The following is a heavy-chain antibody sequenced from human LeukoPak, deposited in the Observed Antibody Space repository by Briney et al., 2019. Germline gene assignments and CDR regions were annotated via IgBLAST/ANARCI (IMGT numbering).Heavy chain of an antibody. CDR1: GFTFSSYS. CDR3: ARGESGFGELLSPFDY. Sequence: PGGSLRLSCAASGFTFSSYSMNWVRQAPGKGLEWVSSISSSSSYIYYADSVKGRFTISRDNAKNSLYLQMNSLRAEDTAVYYCARGESGFGELLSPFDYWGQGTLVTVSS. CDR2: ISSSSSYI. D-gene: IGHD3-10*01. V-gene: IGHV3-21*01. J-gene: IGHJ4*02.